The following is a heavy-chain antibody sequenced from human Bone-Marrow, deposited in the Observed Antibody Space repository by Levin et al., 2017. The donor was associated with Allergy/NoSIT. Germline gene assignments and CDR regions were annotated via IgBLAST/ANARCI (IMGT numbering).Heavy chain of an antibody. Sequence: GESLKISCAASGFTFSSYSMNWVRQAPGKGLEWVSSISSSSSYIYYADSVKGRFTISRDNAKNSLYLQMNSLRAEDTAVYYCARSGDYCSSTSCHLFPWDYWGQGTLVTVSS. V-gene: IGHV3-21*01. D-gene: IGHD2-2*01. CDR1: GFTFSSYS. CDR3: ARSGDYCSSTSCHLFPWDY. J-gene: IGHJ4*02. CDR2: ISSSSSYI.